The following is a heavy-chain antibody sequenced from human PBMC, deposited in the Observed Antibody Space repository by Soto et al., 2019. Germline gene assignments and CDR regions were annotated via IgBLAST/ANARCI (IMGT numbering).Heavy chain of an antibody. CDR1: GGSISSSSYY. CDR2: IFYRGST. Sequence: SETLSLTCTVSGGSISSSSYYWGWIRQPPGKGLEWIGSIFYRGSTYYNPCLKSRVTISVDTSKNQFSRMLSSVTAADSAVYYCSRDCSGGSCYSGSHFDYWGQGTLVTVSS. CDR3: SRDCSGGSCYSGSHFDY. V-gene: IGHV4-39*07. D-gene: IGHD2-15*01. J-gene: IGHJ4*02.